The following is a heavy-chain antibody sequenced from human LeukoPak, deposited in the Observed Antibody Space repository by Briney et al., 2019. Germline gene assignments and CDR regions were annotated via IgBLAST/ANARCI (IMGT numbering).Heavy chain of an antibody. Sequence: ASVKVSCKASGYTFTSYAVNWVRQAPGQGLEWMGWINTNTGNPTYAQGFTGRFVFSLDTSVSTAYLQISSLKAEDTAVYYCARFPYPAYSSSWPYYYYMDVWGKGTTVTVSS. D-gene: IGHD6-13*01. CDR2: INTNTGNP. CDR1: GYTFTSYA. J-gene: IGHJ6*03. V-gene: IGHV7-4-1*02. CDR3: ARFPYPAYSSSWPYYYYMDV.